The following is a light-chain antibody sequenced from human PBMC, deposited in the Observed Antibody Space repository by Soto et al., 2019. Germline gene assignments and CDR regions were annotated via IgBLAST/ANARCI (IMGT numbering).Light chain of an antibody. CDR1: QSVSSN. CDR3: QQYNNWPPWT. V-gene: IGKV3-15*01. Sequence: VGMTKSPAALSVSPGERATLSCRASQSVSSNLAWYQQKPGQAPRLLIYGASTRATGIPARFSGSGSGTEFTLTISSLQSEDFAVYYCQQYNNWPPWTFGQGGKADIK. J-gene: IGKJ1*01. CDR2: GAS.